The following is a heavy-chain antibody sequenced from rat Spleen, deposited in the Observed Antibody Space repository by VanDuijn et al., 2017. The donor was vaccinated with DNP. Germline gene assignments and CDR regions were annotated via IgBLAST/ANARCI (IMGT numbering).Heavy chain of an antibody. D-gene: IGHD1-4*01. CDR3: ARRRLPYWYFDF. V-gene: IGHV1-43*01. CDR1: GYTFTTYY. J-gene: IGHJ1*01. Sequence: QIQLRPSGAEPAKPGSSVKISCKASGYTFTTYYMTWIKQTTGQGLEYIGYINTGSGGTNYNEKFRGKATLTVDTSSNTAFMQLSSLTPDDSAVYYCARRRLPYWYFDFWGPGTMVTVSS. CDR2: INTGSGGT.